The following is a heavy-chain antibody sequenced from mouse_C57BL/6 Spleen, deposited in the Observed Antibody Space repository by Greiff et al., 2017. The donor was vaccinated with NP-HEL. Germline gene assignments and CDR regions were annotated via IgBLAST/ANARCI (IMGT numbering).Heavy chain of an antibody. Sequence: EVQLVESGGGLVKPGGSLKLSCAASGFTFSSYAMSWVRQTPEKRLEWVATISDGGSYTYYPDNVKGRFTISRDNAKNNLYLQMSHLKSEDTAMYYCARATGKDYWGQGTTLTVSS. CDR2: ISDGGSYT. J-gene: IGHJ2*01. CDR3: ARATGKDY. CDR1: GFTFSSYA. D-gene: IGHD4-1*01. V-gene: IGHV5-4*01.